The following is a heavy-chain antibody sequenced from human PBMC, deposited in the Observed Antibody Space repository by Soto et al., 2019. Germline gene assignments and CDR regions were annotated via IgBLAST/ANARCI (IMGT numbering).Heavy chain of an antibody. V-gene: IGHV3-30-3*01. CDR1: GFTFSSYA. J-gene: IGHJ6*02. CDR2: ISYDGSNK. Sequence: RRLSCAASGFTFSSYAMHWVRQAPGKGLEWVAVISYDGSNKYYADSVKGRFTISRDNSKNTLYLQMNSLRAEDTAVYYCARDGGWNDFSLYVGMDVWGQGTTVTVSS. CDR3: ARDGGWNDFSLYVGMDV. D-gene: IGHD1-1*01.